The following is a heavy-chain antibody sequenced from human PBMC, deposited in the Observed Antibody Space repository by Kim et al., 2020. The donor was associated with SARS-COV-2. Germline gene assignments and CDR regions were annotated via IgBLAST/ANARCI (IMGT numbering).Heavy chain of an antibody. V-gene: IGHV3-48*02. CDR3: ARGYYFDY. CDR2: SSTI. J-gene: IGHJ4*02. Sequence: SSTIHYAESVKGRFTISRDNARNSLYLQMNSLRDEDTAVYYCARGYYFDYWGQGTLVTVSS.